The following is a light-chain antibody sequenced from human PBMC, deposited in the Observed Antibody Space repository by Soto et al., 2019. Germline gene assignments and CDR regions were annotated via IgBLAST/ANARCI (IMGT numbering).Light chain of an antibody. J-gene: IGKJ4*01. CDR1: QSITGGS. CDR3: QQYSSSPRT. Sequence: EIVMTQSPGTLSLSPGERATLSCRATQSITGGSLAWYQQKPGQVPRLLIYGASIRATGIPDRFSGGGSGTDFTLTISRLEPEDFAVYYCQQYSSSPRTFGGGTKVDIK. CDR2: GAS. V-gene: IGKV3-20*01.